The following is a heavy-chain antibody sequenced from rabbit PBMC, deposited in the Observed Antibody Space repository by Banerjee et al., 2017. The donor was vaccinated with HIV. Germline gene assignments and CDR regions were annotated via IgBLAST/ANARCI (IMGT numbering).Heavy chain of an antibody. CDR2: INIGSSDRN. D-gene: IGHD8-1*01. Sequence: QSLEESGGDLVKPGASLTLTCTASGFSFSSSYYMCWVRQAPGKGLEWIASINIGSSDRNYYASWVNGRFTISLDNAQNTVFLQMTSLTAADTATYFCARDAGNSNSPFNLWGQGTLVTVS. V-gene: IGHV1S40*01. J-gene: IGHJ4*01. CDR1: GFSFSSSYY. CDR3: ARDAGNSNSPFNL.